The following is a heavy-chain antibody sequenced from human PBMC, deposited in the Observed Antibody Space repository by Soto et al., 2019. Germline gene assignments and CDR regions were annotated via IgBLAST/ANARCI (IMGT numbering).Heavy chain of an antibody. J-gene: IGHJ4*02. V-gene: IGHV4-59*01. CDR1: GGSISDSY. CDR3: AIELDVVGTMGFDT. D-gene: IGHD5-12*01. Sequence: QVQLQESGPGLVKPSETLSLTCTISGGSISDSYWSWIRQPPGKGLEWIGFIFYSGSTPYQPSLNIRVTLSVAPSKNPFSLRLSSVTAADTAVYYCAIELDVVGTMGFDTWGQGTLVTVSS. CDR2: IFYSGST.